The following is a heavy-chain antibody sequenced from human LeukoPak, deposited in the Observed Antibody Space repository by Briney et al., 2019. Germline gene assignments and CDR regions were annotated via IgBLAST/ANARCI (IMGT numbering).Heavy chain of an antibody. CDR2: ISYDGTNK. J-gene: IGHJ3*02. Sequence: PGGSLRLSCAASGFTFSSYGMHWVRQAPGKGLEWVAVISYDGTNKYYADSVKGRFTISRDNSKNTLYLQMNSLRAEDTAVYYCAKDLRSGYVFDAFDIWGQGTMVTVSS. V-gene: IGHV3-30*18. D-gene: IGHD3-3*01. CDR3: AKDLRSGYVFDAFDI. CDR1: GFTFSSYG.